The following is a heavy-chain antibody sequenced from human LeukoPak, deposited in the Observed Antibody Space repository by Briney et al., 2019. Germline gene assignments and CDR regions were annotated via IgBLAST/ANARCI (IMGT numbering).Heavy chain of an antibody. J-gene: IGHJ3*02. V-gene: IGHV3-33*01. CDR3: ARDLEAYGPHDAFDI. CDR2: IWYDGSNK. CDR1: GFTFSSFG. Sequence: GGSLRLSCAASGFTFSSFGMHWVRQAPGKGLEWVAVIWYDGSNKYYADSVKGRFTISRDNSKNTLYLQMNSLRAEDTAVYYCARDLEAYGPHDAFDIWGQGTMVTVSS. D-gene: IGHD3-10*01.